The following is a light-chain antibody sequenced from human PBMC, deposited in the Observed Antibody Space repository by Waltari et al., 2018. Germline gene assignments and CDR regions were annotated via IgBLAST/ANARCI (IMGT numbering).Light chain of an antibody. CDR2: NDN. V-gene: IGLV3-25*03. CDR3: QSTDSTVSYPVV. J-gene: IGLJ2*01. Sequence: SYELTQPPSLSVSPAQAARITFSGAASPTRLAQWYQQKPRQAPVLLIFNDNERPSAIPERFSGSSSGTTVTLTISGVQAEDEADYYCQSTDSTVSYPVVFGGGTKLTVL. CDR1: ASPTRL.